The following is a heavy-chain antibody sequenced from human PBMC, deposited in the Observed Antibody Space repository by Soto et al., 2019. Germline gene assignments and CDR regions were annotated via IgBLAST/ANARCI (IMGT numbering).Heavy chain of an antibody. D-gene: IGHD1-1*01. CDR2: LYDVDGS. CDR1: GLTISGKKY. J-gene: IGHJ3*01. Sequence: LRLSCAAFGLTISGKKYVAWVRQAPGKGLEWVSALYDVDGSFYADSVKGRFTTSSDSSKTTVYLQMNDLRPDDTAVYYCATWHEREHAYDVWGQGTTVTVSS. V-gene: IGHV3-53*01. CDR3: ATWHEREHAYDV.